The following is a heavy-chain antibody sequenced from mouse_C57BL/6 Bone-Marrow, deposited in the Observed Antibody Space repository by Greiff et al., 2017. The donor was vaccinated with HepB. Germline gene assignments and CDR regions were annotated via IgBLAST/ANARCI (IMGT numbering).Heavy chain of an antibody. CDR3: ARSMITTFYFDY. Sequence: EVMLVESGGGLVQPGGSLSLSCAASGFTFTDYYMSWVRQPPGKALEWLGFIRNKANGYTTEYSASVKGRFTISRDNSQSILYLQMNALRAEDSATYYCARSMITTFYFDYWGQGTTLTVSS. J-gene: IGHJ2*01. CDR2: IRNKANGYTT. CDR1: GFTFTDYY. V-gene: IGHV7-3*01. D-gene: IGHD2-4*01.